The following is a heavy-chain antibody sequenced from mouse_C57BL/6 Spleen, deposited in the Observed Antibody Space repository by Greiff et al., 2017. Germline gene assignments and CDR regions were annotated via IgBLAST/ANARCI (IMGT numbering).Heavy chain of an antibody. J-gene: IGHJ4*01. CDR1: GFNIKDYY. CDR3: TKPIYYDYDGDYAMDY. D-gene: IGHD2-4*01. CDR2: IDPEDGDT. Sequence: DVQLQESGAELVRPGASVKLSCTASGFNIKDYYMHWVKQRPEQGLEWIGRIDPEDGDTEYAPKFQGKATMTADTSSNTAYLQLSSLTSEDTAVYYCTKPIYYDYDGDYAMDYWGQGTSVTVSS. V-gene: IGHV14-1*01.